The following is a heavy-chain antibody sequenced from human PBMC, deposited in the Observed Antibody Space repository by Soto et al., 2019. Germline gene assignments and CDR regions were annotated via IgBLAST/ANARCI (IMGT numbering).Heavy chain of an antibody. Sequence: EVQLLESGGGLVQPGGSLRLSCAASGFTFSSYAMSWVRQAPGKGLEWVSAISGSGGSTYYADSVKGRFTISRDNSKNTLYLQMDILRAEDTAVYYCAKGFDFGELYWVDYWGQGTLVTVSS. D-gene: IGHD3-10*01. J-gene: IGHJ4*02. V-gene: IGHV3-23*01. CDR3: AKGFDFGELYWVDY. CDR1: GFTFSSYA. CDR2: ISGSGGST.